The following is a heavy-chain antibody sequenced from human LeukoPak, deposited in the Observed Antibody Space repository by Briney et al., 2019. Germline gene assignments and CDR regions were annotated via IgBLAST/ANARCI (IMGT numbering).Heavy chain of an antibody. CDR3: ARDQAGGYDSSGPMTV. Sequence: GGSLRLSCAASGFTFSSYSMNWVRQAPGKGLEWVSSISSSSSYIYYADSVKGRFTISRDNAKNSLYLQMNSLRAEDTAVYYCARDQAGGYDSSGPMTVWGQGTLVTVSS. CDR1: GFTFSSYS. J-gene: IGHJ4*02. D-gene: IGHD3-22*01. CDR2: ISSSSSYI. V-gene: IGHV3-21*01.